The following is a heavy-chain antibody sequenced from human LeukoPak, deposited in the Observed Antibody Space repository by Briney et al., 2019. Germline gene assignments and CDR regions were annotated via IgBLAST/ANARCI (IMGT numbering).Heavy chain of an antibody. V-gene: IGHV4-30-2*01. CDR2: IYHSGST. Sequence: SESLSLTCAVSVGSISSGCYSWSWIRQPPGKGLEWIGYIYHSGSTYYNPSLKSRVTISVDRSKNQFSLKLSSVTAADTAVYYCARERYSSGWYRWFDPWGQGTLVTVSS. CDR3: ARERYSSGWYRWFDP. D-gene: IGHD6-19*01. CDR1: VGSISSGCYS. J-gene: IGHJ5*02.